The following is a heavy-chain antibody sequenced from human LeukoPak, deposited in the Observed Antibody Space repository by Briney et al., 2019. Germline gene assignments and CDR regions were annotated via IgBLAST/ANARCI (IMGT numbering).Heavy chain of an antibody. CDR3: STGTVYDSSGLHY. CDR2: VDPEGGER. CDR1: GYTFTDYY. J-gene: IGHJ4*02. D-gene: IGHD3-22*01. V-gene: IGHV1-69-2*01. Sequence: AAVKVSLKGSGYTFTDYYMDWVQQAPGKGLEWMGLVDPEGGERIYAEKFQGRVTITVDRATYTAYMDLRSLREEDTAVYCYSTGTVYDSSGLHYWGQGTLVTVSS.